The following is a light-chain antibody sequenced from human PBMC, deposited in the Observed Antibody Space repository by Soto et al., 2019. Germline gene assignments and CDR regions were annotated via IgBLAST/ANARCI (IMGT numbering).Light chain of an antibody. CDR2: SNS. Sequence: QSVLTQPPSASGTPGQRVTISCSGGSSNIGGNTVNWYQQLPGAAPKLIIFSNSQRPSGVPDRFSGSKSGTSASLAIGGLQSEDEAEYYCSTWDDSLNGPLFGGGTK. CDR1: SSNIGGNT. V-gene: IGLV1-44*01. J-gene: IGLJ2*01. CDR3: STWDDSLNGPL.